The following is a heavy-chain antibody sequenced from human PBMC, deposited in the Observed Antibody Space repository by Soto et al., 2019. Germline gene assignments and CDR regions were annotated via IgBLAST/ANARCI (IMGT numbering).Heavy chain of an antibody. J-gene: IGHJ5*02. D-gene: IGHD5-12*01. CDR2: ISYDGSNK. Sequence: QVLLVESGGGVVQPGGSLTLSCVGSGFTFNSHGMHWVRQAPGKGLEWVAVISYDGSNKYYEESVKGRFTISRDNSRNTVYLQLNSLRAEDTALYYCAQDRTAILAEVSWLESWGQGTLVNVS. CDR3: AQDRTAILAEVSWLES. CDR1: GFTFNSHG. V-gene: IGHV3-30*18.